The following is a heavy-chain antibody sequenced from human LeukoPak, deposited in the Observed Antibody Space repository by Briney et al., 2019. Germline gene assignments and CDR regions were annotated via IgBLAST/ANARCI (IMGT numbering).Heavy chain of an antibody. CDR2: IIPILGIA. D-gene: IGHD6-25*01. V-gene: IGHV1-69*04. Sequence: GASVKVSCKASGGTFSSYAISWVRQAPGQGLEWMGRIIPILGIANYAQKFQGRVTITADKSTSTAYMELSSLRSEDTAVYYCARDRLRSSGGYYFDYWGQETWSPSPQ. J-gene: IGHJ4*01. CDR1: GGTFSSYA. CDR3: ARDRLRSSGGYYFDY.